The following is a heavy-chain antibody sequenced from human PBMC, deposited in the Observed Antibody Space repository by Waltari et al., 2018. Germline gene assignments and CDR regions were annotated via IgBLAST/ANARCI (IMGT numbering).Heavy chain of an antibody. D-gene: IGHD4-17*01. V-gene: IGHV1-3*03. Sequence: QVQLVQSGTEVKKPGATVKVSCKTSGYTFISYSMHWVRQAPGQRPEWMGWINVGNGDTKYSQDFQGRVTITSDTFARTTYMELMSLRSEDMAVYFCARGSRLPFFDWWGQGTLVSVSS. CDR1: GYTFISYS. J-gene: IGHJ4*02. CDR2: INVGNGDT. CDR3: ARGSRLPFFDW.